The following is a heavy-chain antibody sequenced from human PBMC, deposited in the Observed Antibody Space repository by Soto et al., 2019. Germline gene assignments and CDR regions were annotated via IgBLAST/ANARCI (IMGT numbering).Heavy chain of an antibody. Sequence: AGGSLRLSCAASIFTFRSYGMHWVRQAPGKGLEWVAIISYDGNNKYYTDSVKGRFTISRDNSKNTLYLQMNSLRAEDTAVYYCAKDRNNFGIGYYYYYGMDVWGQGTTVTVSS. CDR2: ISYDGNNK. D-gene: IGHD1-1*01. J-gene: IGHJ6*02. V-gene: IGHV3-30*18. CDR1: IFTFRSYG. CDR3: AKDRNNFGIGYYYYYGMDV.